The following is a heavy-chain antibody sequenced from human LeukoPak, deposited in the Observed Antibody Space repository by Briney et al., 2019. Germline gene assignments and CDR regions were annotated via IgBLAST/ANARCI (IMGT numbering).Heavy chain of an antibody. V-gene: IGHV3-7*01. Sequence: GGSLRLSCAASGFTFSSYWMSWVRQAPGKGLEWVANIKQDGSEKYYVDSVKGRFTISRDNAKNSLYLQMNSLRAEDTAVYYCARADSGLIYYYYYMDVWGKGTTVTVSS. J-gene: IGHJ6*03. D-gene: IGHD5-12*01. CDR2: IKQDGSEK. CDR3: ARADSGLIYYYYYMDV. CDR1: GFTFSSYW.